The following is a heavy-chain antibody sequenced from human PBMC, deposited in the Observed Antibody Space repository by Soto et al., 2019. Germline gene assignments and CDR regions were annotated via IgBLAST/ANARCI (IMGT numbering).Heavy chain of an antibody. V-gene: IGHV6-1*01. CDR3: ARDVNGQQLQ. Sequence: PSQALSLTSAISGDSGSSNSAACNLIRQSPSRGLEWLGRTYYRSKWYNDYAVSVKSRITINPDTSKNQFSLQLNSVTPEDTAVYYCARDVNGQQLQWGQGTLVTVSS. CDR1: GDSGSSNSAA. J-gene: IGHJ4*02. D-gene: IGHD6-13*01. CDR2: TYYRSKWYN.